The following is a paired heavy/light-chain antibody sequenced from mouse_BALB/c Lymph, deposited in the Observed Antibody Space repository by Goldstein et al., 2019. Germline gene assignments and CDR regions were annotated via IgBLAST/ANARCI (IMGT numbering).Heavy chain of an antibody. CDR1: GFTFSDAW. CDR2: IRSKANNHAT. V-gene: IGHV6-6*01. D-gene: IGHD2-4*01. Sequence: EVKLEESGGGLVQPGGSMKLSCAASGFTFSDAWMDWVRQSPEKGLEWVAEIRSKANNHATYYAESVKGRFTISRDDSKSSVYLQMNSLRAEDTGIYYCTRSLMITGFLFDYWGQGTTLTVSS. CDR3: TRSLMITGFLFDY. J-gene: IGHJ2*01.
Light chain of an antibody. CDR3: LQYDEFPYT. CDR1: QDINSY. Sequence: DIKMTQSPSSMYASLGERVTITCKASQDINSYLSWFQQKPGKSPKTLIYRANRLVDGVPSRFSGSGSGQDYSLTISSLEYEDMGIYYCLQYDEFPYTFGGGTKLEIK. V-gene: IGKV14-111*01. J-gene: IGKJ2*01. CDR2: RAN.